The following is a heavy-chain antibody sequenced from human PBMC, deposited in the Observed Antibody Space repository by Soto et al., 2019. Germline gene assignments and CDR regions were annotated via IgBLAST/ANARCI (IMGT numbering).Heavy chain of an antibody. J-gene: IGHJ4*02. CDR1: GGSISSYY. CDR3: AAPPRY. CDR2: IYDSGSP. V-gene: IGHV4-59*01. D-gene: IGHD6-6*01. Sequence: PSETLSLTCTVSGGSISSYYWSWLRQPPGKGLEWIGYIYDSGSPNYNPSRKSRVTISVDTSKNQFSLKLPSVTAAATAVYYCAAPPRYWGQGTLVTVSS.